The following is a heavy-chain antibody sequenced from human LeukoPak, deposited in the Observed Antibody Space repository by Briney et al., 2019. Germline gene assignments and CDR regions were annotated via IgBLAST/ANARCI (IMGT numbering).Heavy chain of an antibody. CDR1: GGSISSGDYH. Sequence: SQTLSLTCTVSGGSISSGDYHWSWIRQSPGKGLEWIGYISYSGSTYHNPSLKSRVTISVDTSKNQFSLRLSSVTAADTAVYYCARDFYDTSGYYSNAFDIWGQGTVVTVSS. V-gene: IGHV4-30-4*01. CDR2: ISYSGST. CDR3: ARDFYDTSGYYSNAFDI. D-gene: IGHD3-22*01. J-gene: IGHJ3*02.